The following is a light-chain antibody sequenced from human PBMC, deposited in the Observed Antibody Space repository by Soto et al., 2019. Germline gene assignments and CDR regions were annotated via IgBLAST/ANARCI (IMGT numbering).Light chain of an antibody. J-gene: IGKJ5*01. CDR3: QQYDSVFT. CDR2: GAS. Sequence: RVTITCQASQGITNYLNWYQQKPGKAPKLLIYGASNLETGVPSRFSGSGSGPDFTFTFSSLQAEDIATYFCQQYDSVFTFGQGTRLEIK. CDR1: QGITNY. V-gene: IGKV1-33*01.